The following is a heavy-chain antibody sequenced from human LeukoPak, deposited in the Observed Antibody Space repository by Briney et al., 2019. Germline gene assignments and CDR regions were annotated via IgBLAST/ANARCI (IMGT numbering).Heavy chain of an antibody. V-gene: IGHV3-48*01. J-gene: IGHJ4*02. CDR1: GFTFSSYS. D-gene: IGHD5/OR15-5a*01. CDR2: ISSSSSTI. Sequence: PGGSLRLSCAASGFTFSSYSMNWVRQAPGKGLEWVSYISSSSSTIYYADSVKGRFTISRDNSKNTLYLQMNSLRAEDTAVYYCAKDRRTLFDYSARQWYFDYWGQGTLVTVSS. CDR3: AKDRRTLFDYSARQWYFDY.